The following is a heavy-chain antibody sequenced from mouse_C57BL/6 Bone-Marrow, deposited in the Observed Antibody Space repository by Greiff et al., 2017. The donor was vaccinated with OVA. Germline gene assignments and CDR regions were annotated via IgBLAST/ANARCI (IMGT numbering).Heavy chain of an antibody. CDR2: ISSGSSTI. D-gene: IGHD1-1*01. Sequence: EVHLVESGGGLVKPGGSLKLSCAASGFTFSDYGMHWVRQAPEKGLEWVAYISSGSSTIYYADTVKGRFTISRDNAKNTLFLQMTSLRSEDTAMYYCARHYYGSSYGWFAYWGQGTLVTVSA. CDR3: ARHYYGSSYGWFAY. CDR1: GFTFSDYG. J-gene: IGHJ3*01. V-gene: IGHV5-17*01.